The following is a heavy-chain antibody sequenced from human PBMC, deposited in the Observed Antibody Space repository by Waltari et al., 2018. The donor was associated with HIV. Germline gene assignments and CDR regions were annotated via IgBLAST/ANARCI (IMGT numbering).Heavy chain of an antibody. CDR2: IYYSGST. J-gene: IGHJ4*02. CDR3: ARSKAAAGTEDY. Sequence: QVQLQESGPGLVKPSETLSLTCTVSGGSVSSGSYYWSWIRQPPGKGLEWIGYIYYSGSTNYNPSLKSRVTISVDTSKNQFSLKLSSVTAADTAVYYCARSKAAAGTEDYWGQGTLVTVSS. V-gene: IGHV4-61*01. D-gene: IGHD6-13*01. CDR1: GGSVSSGSYY.